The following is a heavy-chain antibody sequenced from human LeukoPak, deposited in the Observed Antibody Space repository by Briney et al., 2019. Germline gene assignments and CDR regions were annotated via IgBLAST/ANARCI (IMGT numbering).Heavy chain of an antibody. Sequence: SVKVSCKASGGTFSSYAISWVRQAPGQGLEWMGGIIPIFGTANYAQKFQGRVTITTDESTSTAYMELSSLRSEDTAVYYCARGAYYDSRGYADYWGQGTLVNVSS. D-gene: IGHD3-22*01. CDR3: ARGAYYDSRGYADY. V-gene: IGHV1-69*05. CDR1: GGTFSSYA. J-gene: IGHJ4*02. CDR2: IIPIFGTA.